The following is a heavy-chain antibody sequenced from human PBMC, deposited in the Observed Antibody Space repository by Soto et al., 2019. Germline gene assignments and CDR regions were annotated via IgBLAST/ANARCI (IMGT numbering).Heavy chain of an antibody. J-gene: IGHJ4*02. D-gene: IGHD4-17*01. Sequence: GGSLRLSCAASGFTFSSYNMNWVRQAPGKGLEWVSSISGSSSYIYYADSVKGRFTISRDNAKNSLYLQMNSLRAEDTAVYYCARVGYGDYFDYWGQGTLVTVSS. CDR2: ISGSSSYI. V-gene: IGHV3-21*01. CDR3: ARVGYGDYFDY. CDR1: GFTFSSYN.